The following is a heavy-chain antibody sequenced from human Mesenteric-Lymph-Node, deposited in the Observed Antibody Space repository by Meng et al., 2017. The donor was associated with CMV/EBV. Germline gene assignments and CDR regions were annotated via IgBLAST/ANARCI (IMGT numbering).Heavy chain of an antibody. Sequence: GESLKISCAASGFILSSYTMNWVRQAPGKGLEWVSSISSSGSYIHYADSVKGRFTISRDNAENSLYLQMNSLRADDTAVYYCARDPFSTSYGMDVWGQGTTVTVSS. V-gene: IGHV3-21*01. J-gene: IGHJ6*02. CDR3: ARDPFSTSYGMDV. D-gene: IGHD3-3*02. CDR1: GFILSSYT. CDR2: ISSSGSYI.